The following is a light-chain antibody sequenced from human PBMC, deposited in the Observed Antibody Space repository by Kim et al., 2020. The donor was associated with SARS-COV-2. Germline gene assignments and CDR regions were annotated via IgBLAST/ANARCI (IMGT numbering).Light chain of an antibody. CDR2: GKN. V-gene: IGLV3-19*01. Sequence: ALVQTDRITCQGDSLRIYYASWSQQKPGQAPVLVIYGKNNRPSGIPDRFSGSSSGNTASLTITGAQAEDEADYYCNSRDSSGNLVVFGGGTQLTVL. CDR1: SLRIYY. CDR3: NSRDSSGNLVV. J-gene: IGLJ2*01.